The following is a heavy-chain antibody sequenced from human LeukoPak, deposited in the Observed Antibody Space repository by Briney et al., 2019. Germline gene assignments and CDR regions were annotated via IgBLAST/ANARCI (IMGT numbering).Heavy chain of an antibody. CDR2: IKQDGSEK. J-gene: IGHJ4*02. CDR1: GFTFSSYA. V-gene: IGHV3-7*03. Sequence: PGGSLRLSCAASGFTFSSYAMSWVRQAPGKGLEWVANIKQDGSEKYYVDSVKGRFIISRDNAKNSLYLQMNSLRAEDTAVYYCARDPGEDYWGQGTLVTVSS. CDR3: ARDPGEDY. D-gene: IGHD3-16*01.